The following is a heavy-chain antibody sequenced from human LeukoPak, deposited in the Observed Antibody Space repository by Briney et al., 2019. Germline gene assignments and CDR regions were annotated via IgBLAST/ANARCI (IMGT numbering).Heavy chain of an antibody. CDR2: IYHSGST. J-gene: IGHJ4*02. Sequence: SQTLSLTCTVSGGSIRSGGYYWSWIRQPPGKGLEWIGYIYHSGSTYYNPSLKSRVTISVDRSKNQFSLKLSSVTAADTAVYYCARISSSRGTIDYWGQGTLVTVSS. CDR3: ARISSSRGTIDY. V-gene: IGHV4-30-2*01. D-gene: IGHD1-1*01. CDR1: GGSIRSGGYY.